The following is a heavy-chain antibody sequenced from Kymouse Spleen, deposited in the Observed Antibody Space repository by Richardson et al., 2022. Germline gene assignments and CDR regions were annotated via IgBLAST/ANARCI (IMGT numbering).Heavy chain of an antibody. CDR2: IYYSGST. CDR3: ARQSIAAAGGSYYYYYGMDV. V-gene: IGHV4-39*01. J-gene: IGHJ6*02. CDR1: GGSISSSSYY. D-gene: IGHD6-13*01. Sequence: QLQLQESGPGLVKPSETLSLTCTVSGGSISSSSYYWGWIRQPPGKGLEWIGSIYYSGSTYYNPSLKSRVTISVDTSKNQFSLKLSSVTAADTAVYYCARQSIAAAGGSYYYYYGMDVWGQGTTVTVSS.